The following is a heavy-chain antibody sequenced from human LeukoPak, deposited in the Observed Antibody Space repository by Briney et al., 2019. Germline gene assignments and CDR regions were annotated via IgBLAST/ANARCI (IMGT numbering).Heavy chain of an antibody. J-gene: IGHJ4*02. D-gene: IGHD3-3*01. Sequence: GGSLRLSCAASGFTFSSYAMSWVRQAPGKGLEWVSAISGSGGSTYYADPVKGRFTISRDNSKNTLYLQMNSLRAEDTAVYYCAKDKQSLGITIFGVVAYYFDYWGQGTLVTVSS. V-gene: IGHV3-23*01. CDR2: ISGSGGST. CDR3: AKDKQSLGITIFGVVAYYFDY. CDR1: GFTFSSYA.